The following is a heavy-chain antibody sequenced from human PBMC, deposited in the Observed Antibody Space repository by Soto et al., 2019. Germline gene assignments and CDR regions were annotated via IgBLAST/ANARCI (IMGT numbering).Heavy chain of an antibody. Sequence: GGSLRLSCAASGFTFSSYAMRWVRQAPGKGLEWVAVISYDGSNKYYADSVKGRFTISRDNSKNTLYLQMNSLRAEDTAVYYCARGSTAPDPWGQGTLVTVSS. J-gene: IGHJ5*02. CDR2: ISYDGSNK. CDR1: GFTFSSYA. V-gene: IGHV3-30-3*01. CDR3: ARGSTAPDP.